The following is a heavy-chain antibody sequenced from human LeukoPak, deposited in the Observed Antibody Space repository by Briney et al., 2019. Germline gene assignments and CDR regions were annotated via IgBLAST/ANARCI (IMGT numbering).Heavy chain of an antibody. D-gene: IGHD3-3*01. Sequence: ASVKVSCKASGGTCSNYAISWRRQAPGQGLEWMGWINPNSGGTNYAQKFQGRVTMTRDTSISTAYMELSRLRSDDTAVYYCARGGYDFWSGYYTNDYWGQGTLVTVSS. V-gene: IGHV1-2*02. CDR3: ARGGYDFWSGYYTNDY. CDR2: INPNSGGT. J-gene: IGHJ4*02. CDR1: GGTCSNYA.